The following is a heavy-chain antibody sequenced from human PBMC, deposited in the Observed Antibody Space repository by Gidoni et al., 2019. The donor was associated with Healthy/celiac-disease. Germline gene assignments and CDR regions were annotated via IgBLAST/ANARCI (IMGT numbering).Heavy chain of an antibody. CDR1: GGSFSGYY. V-gene: IGHV4-34*01. J-gene: IGHJ4*02. Sequence: QVQLQQWGAGLLKPSETLSLTCAVYGGSFSGYYWGWIRQPPGTGLEWIGEINHSGSTNYNPALKSRVTISVDTSKNQFSLKLSSVTAADTAVYYCARGKSYYDSSGYYYGWGQGTLVTVSS. CDR2: INHSGST. D-gene: IGHD3-22*01. CDR3: ARGKSYYDSSGYYYG.